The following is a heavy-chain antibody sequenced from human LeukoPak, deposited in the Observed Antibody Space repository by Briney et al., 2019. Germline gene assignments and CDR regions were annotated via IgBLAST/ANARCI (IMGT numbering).Heavy chain of an antibody. CDR3: ARQITSHGTWGWDVIDS. D-gene: IGHD3-16*01. Sequence: SETLSLTCTVSGGSISSYYWSCIRQPPGKGLEWIGYIHYSGSTSYNPSLKSRVTISVDTSKNQFYLKLSSVTAADTAVYYCARQITSHGTWGWDVIDSWGQGTLVTVSS. V-gene: IGHV4-59*08. J-gene: IGHJ4*02. CDR2: IHYSGST. CDR1: GGSISSYY.